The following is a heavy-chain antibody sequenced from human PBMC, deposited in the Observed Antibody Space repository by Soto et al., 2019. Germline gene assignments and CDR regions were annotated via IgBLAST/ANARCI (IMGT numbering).Heavy chain of an antibody. Sequence: VHLLGSGGDLVKPGGSLRLSCEVSGFTFNNFAMSWVRQSPGKGLGWVSTISSDGDLRHYAESVKGRFSISRDNSKSSLFLQMNSLRAEDTALSFCAKVRQRFLDILTGATNFDSWGQGTLVTVSS. J-gene: IGHJ4*02. V-gene: IGHV3-23*01. CDR2: ISSDGDLR. CDR3: AKVRQRFLDILTGATNFDS. D-gene: IGHD3-9*01. CDR1: GFTFNNFA.